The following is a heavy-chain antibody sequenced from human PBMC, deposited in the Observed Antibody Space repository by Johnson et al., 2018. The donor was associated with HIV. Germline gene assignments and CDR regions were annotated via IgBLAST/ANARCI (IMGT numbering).Heavy chain of an antibody. V-gene: IGHV3-20*04. Sequence: VQLVESGGGLIQPGGSLRLSCAASGFTVSSNYMSWVRQAPGKGLEWVSGINWNGGSTGYADPVKGRFTISRDNAKNSLYLQMNSLRAEDTALYYCARRITGTSVAFDIWGQGTMVTVSS. J-gene: IGHJ3*02. CDR2: INWNGGST. CDR1: GFTVSSNY. D-gene: IGHD1-20*01. CDR3: ARRITGTSVAFDI.